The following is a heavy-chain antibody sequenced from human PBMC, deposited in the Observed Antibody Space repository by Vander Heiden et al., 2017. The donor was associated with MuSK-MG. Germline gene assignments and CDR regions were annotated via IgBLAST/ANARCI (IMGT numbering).Heavy chain of an antibody. CDR3: ARVGHRAFDI. CDR1: GFTFSSYW. CDR2: INSDGRST. Sequence: EGHRVESGGGLVQPGGSRRLSCAASGFTFSSYWMHWVRQAPGKGLVWVSRINSDGRSTSDADSVKGRFTISRDNAKNTLYLKMKSLRAEDTAMYDCARVGHRAFDIWGQGTMVTVFS. D-gene: IGHD3-3*01. J-gene: IGHJ3*02. V-gene: IGHV3-74*01.